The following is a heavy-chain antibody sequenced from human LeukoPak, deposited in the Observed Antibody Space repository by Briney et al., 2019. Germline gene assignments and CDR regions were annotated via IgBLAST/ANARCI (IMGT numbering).Heavy chain of an antibody. CDR2: IYYSGST. CDR3: AREDDSSGYLYYFDY. D-gene: IGHD3-22*01. Sequence: PSETLSLTRTVSGGSISSYYWSWIRQPPGKGLEWIGYIYYSGSTNYNPSLKSRVTISVDTSKNQFSLKLSSVTAADTAVYYCAREDDSSGYLYYFDYWGQGTLVTVSS. CDR1: GGSISSYY. J-gene: IGHJ4*02. V-gene: IGHV4-59*01.